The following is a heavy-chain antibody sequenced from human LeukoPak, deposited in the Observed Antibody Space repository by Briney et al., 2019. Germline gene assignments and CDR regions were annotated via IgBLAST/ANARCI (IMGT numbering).Heavy chain of an antibody. CDR1: GGSISSGGYS. V-gene: IGHV4-30-2*05. J-gene: IGHJ4*02. D-gene: IGHD3-9*01. CDR2: IYYSGST. Sequence: PSETLSLTCAVSGGSISSGGYSWSWIRQPPGKGLEWIGYIYYSGSTYYNPSLKSRVTISVDTSKNQFSLKLSSVTAADTAVYYCARVPRGPTDWVFWGQGTLVTVSS. CDR3: ARVPRGPTDWVF.